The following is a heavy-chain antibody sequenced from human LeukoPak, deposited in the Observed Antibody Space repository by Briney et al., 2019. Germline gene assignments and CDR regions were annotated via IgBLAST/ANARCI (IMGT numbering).Heavy chain of an antibody. CDR3: ARLDRNYYYLDV. D-gene: IGHD1-1*01. Sequence: GASVNVSRKTSGYTFTVHYMNWVRQAPGQGLEWMGRINPTTGVASYAQKFQGRITVTRDTSINTAYMELSSLRSDDTAVYYCARLDRNYYYLDVWGQGTTVTVSS. J-gene: IGHJ6*03. CDR1: GYTFTVHY. V-gene: IGHV1-2*06. CDR2: INPTTGVA.